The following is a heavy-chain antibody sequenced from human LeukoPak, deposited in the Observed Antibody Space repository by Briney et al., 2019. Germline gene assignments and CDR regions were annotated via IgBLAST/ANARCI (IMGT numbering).Heavy chain of an antibody. CDR2: ISAYNGNT. CDR1: GYTFTSYG. Sequence: SVKVSCKASGYTFTSYGISWVRQAPGQGLEWMGWISAYNGNTNYAQKLQGRVTMTTDTSTSTAYMERRSMRSDDTAVYYCAIDYDDRGSEFDYWGQGTLVTVSS. V-gene: IGHV1-18*01. D-gene: IGHD1-26*01. CDR3: AIDYDDRGSEFDY. J-gene: IGHJ4*02.